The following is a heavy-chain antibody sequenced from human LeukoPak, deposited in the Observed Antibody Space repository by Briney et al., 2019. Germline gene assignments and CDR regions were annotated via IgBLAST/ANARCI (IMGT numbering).Heavy chain of an antibody. Sequence: GGSLRLSCAASGFTFSDYYMSWIRQAPGKGLEWVSYISTSGSIIYYADSVKGRFTISRDNAKNTLYLQMNSLRAEDTAVYYCARGGPRIAARPYYFDYWGQGTLVTVSS. CDR2: ISTSGSII. CDR3: ARGGPRIAARPYYFDY. D-gene: IGHD6-6*01. V-gene: IGHV3-11*04. J-gene: IGHJ4*02. CDR1: GFTFSDYY.